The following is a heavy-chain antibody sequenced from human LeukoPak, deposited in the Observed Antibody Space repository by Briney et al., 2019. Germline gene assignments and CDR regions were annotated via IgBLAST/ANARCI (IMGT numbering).Heavy chain of an antibody. CDR1: GYTFTSYD. J-gene: IGHJ6*03. CDR2: MNPNSGNT. V-gene: IGHV1-8*03. CDR3: AREGVEYCSSTSCYNPDYYYYYYMDV. Sequence: ASVKVSCKASGYTFTSYDINWVRQATGQGLEWMGWMNPNSGNTGYAQKFQGRVTITRNTSISTAYMELSSLRSEDTAMYYCAREGVEYCSSTSCYNPDYYYYYYMDVWGKGTTVTVSS. D-gene: IGHD2-2*02.